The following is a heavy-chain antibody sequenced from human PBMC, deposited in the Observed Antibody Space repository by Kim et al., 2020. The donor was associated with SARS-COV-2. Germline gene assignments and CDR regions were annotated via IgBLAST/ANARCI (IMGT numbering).Heavy chain of an antibody. D-gene: IGHD4-17*01. Sequence: GGSLRLSCAASGFTFSSYSMNWVRQAPGKGLEWVSSISSSSSYIYYADSVKGRFTISRDNAKNSLYLQMNSLRAEDTAVYYCARDTYGDYVQIDYWGQGTLVTAPS. CDR2: ISSSSSYI. J-gene: IGHJ4*02. CDR3: ARDTYGDYVQIDY. CDR1: GFTFSSYS. V-gene: IGHV3-21*01.